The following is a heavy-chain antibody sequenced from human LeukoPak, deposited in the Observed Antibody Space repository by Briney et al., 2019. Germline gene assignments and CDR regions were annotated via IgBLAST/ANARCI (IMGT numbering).Heavy chain of an antibody. V-gene: IGHV1-8*01. CDR2: MNPNSGNT. Sequence: ASVKVSCKGSGYTFTSYDINWVRQATGQGLEWMGWMNPNSGNTGYAQKFQGRVTMTRNTSISTAYMELSSLRSEDTAVYYCARTDLGYCSGGSCYSHYWGQGTLVTVSS. CDR3: ARTDLGYCSGGSCYSHY. J-gene: IGHJ4*02. D-gene: IGHD2-15*01. CDR1: GYTFTSYD.